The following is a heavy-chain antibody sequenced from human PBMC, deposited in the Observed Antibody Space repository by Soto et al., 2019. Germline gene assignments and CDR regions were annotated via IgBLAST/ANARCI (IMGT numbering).Heavy chain of an antibody. D-gene: IGHD6-13*01. V-gene: IGHV3-33*01. CDR3: ARGLYDSSWYFDY. CDR1: GFTFSSYG. CDR2: IWYDGSNK. Sequence: PGGSLRLSCAASGFTFSSYGMHWVRQAPGKGLEWVAVIWYDGSNKYYADSVKGRFTISRDNSKNTLYLQMNSLRAEDTAVYYCARGLYDSSWYFDYWGQGTLVTVSS. J-gene: IGHJ4*02.